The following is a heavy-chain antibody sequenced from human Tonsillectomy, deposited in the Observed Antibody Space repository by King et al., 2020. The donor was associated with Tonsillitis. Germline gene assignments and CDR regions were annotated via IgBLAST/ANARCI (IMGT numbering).Heavy chain of an antibody. V-gene: IGHV3-30*04. CDR2: ISYDGSNK. D-gene: IGHD3-22*01. CDR1: GFTFNRNA. Sequence: VQLVESGGGVVQPGRSLRLSCAASGFTFNRNAMHWVRQAPGKGLEWVAVISYDGSNKYYADSVKGRFTISRDNSKNTLYLQMNSLRAEDTAVYYCAREGDSSGYSWSYFDYWGQGTLVTVSS. J-gene: IGHJ4*02. CDR3: AREGDSSGYSWSYFDY.